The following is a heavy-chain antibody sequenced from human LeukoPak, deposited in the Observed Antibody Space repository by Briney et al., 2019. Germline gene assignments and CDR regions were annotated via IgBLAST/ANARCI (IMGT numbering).Heavy chain of an antibody. CDR1: GYSISSGYY. CDR2: IYHSGST. V-gene: IGHV4-38-2*01. Sequence: SETLSLTCAVSGYSISSGYYWGWIRQPPGKGLEWIGSIYHSGSTYYNPSLKSRVTISVDTSKNQFSLKLSSVTAADTAVYYCARSSSWYEAYYYYMDVWGKGTTVTVSS. CDR3: ARSSSWYEAYYYYMDV. D-gene: IGHD6-13*01. J-gene: IGHJ6*03.